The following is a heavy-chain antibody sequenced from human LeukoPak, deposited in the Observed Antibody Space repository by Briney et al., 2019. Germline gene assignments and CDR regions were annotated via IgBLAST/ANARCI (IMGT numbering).Heavy chain of an antibody. CDR2: ISYDGSNK. V-gene: IGHV3-30-3*02. D-gene: IGHD6-19*01. J-gene: IGHJ4*02. Sequence: GGSLRLSCAASGFTFSSYAMHWVRQAPGKGLEWVAVISYDGSNKYYADSVKGRFTISRDNSKNTLYLQMNSLRAEDTAVYYCAKDYRSFWGQGTLVTVSS. CDR1: GFTFSSYA. CDR3: AKDYRSF.